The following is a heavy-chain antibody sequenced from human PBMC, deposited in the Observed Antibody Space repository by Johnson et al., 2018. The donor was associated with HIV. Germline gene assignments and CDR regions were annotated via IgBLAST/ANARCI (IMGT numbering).Heavy chain of an antibody. V-gene: IGHV3-30*02. CDR3: AREGLWWGAFDI. CDR2: VRYDGGST. D-gene: IGHD2-21*01. Sequence: QVQLVESGGGLVPPGGSLRLSCAASGFTFSDYDIHWVRQAPGKGPEWVAFVRYDGGSTSSAGSVKGRFTISRDNARNTMYLQMNSLRPEDTAVYYCAREGLWWGAFDIWGQGTMVTVSS. CDR1: GFTFSDYD. J-gene: IGHJ3*02.